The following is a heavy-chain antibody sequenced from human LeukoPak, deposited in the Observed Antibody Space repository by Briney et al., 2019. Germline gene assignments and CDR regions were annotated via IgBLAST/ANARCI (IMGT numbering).Heavy chain of an antibody. D-gene: IGHD2-2*01. Sequence: KPSETLSLTCAVYGGPISGYYWTWIRQPPGKGLEWIGEINRSGSTNYNPSLKSRVTISLDTSKKQFSLKLSSVTAADTAVYYCARSAGFVVVPTAALDIWGQGTMVTVSS. CDR3: ARSAGFVVVPTAALDI. CDR2: INRSGST. V-gene: IGHV4-34*01. J-gene: IGHJ3*02. CDR1: GGPISGYY.